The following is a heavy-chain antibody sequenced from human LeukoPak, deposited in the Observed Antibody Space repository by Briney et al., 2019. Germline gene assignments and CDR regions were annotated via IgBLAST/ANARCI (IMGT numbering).Heavy chain of an antibody. V-gene: IGHV4-39*01. D-gene: IGHD6-6*01. Sequence: SETLSLTCTVSGGSISSSSYYWGWIRQPPGKGLEWIGSIYYSGSTYYNPSLKSRVTISVDTSKNQFSLKLSSVTAADTAVYYCARRQVSSSSPLDYWGQGTLVTVSS. CDR2: IYYSGST. CDR1: GGSISSSSYY. CDR3: ARRQVSSSSPLDY. J-gene: IGHJ4*02.